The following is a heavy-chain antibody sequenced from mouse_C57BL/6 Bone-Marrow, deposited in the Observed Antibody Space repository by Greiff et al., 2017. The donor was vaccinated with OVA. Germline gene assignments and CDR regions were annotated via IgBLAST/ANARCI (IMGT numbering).Heavy chain of an antibody. CDR3: ARRGYYDYDGY. D-gene: IGHD2-4*01. V-gene: IGHV1-61*01. Sequence: VQLQQPGAELVRPGSSVKLSCKASGYTFTSYWMDWVKQRPGQGLEWIGNIYPSDSETHYNQKFKDKATLTVDKSSSTAYMQLSSLTSEDSAVYYCARRGYYDYDGYWGQGTTLTVSS. CDR1: GYTFTSYW. CDR2: IYPSDSET. J-gene: IGHJ2*01.